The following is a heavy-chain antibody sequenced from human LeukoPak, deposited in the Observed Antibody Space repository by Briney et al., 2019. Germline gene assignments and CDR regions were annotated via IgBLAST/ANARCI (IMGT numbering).Heavy chain of an antibody. J-gene: IGHJ6*03. D-gene: IGHD3-22*01. CDR3: AREERTMIDPLVVGYYYMDV. CDR1: GDFSTAYY. V-gene: IGHV4-38-2*02. Sequence: SETLSLTCTVAGDFSTAYYWGWIRQPPGKGLEWIASIRYDGHTYYNPSLKSRVTISVDTSKNQFSLKLSSVTAADTAVYYCAREERTMIDPLVVGYYYMDVWGKGTTVTISS. CDR2: IRYDGHT.